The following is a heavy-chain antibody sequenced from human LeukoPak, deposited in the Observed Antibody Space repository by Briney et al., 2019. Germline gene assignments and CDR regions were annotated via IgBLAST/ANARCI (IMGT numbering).Heavy chain of an antibody. CDR1: GGSISSYY. CDR2: IYYSGST. V-gene: IGHV4-59*01. D-gene: IGHD3-16*01. Sequence: SETLSLTCTVSGGSISSYYWSWIRQPPGKGLEWIGYIYYSGSTNYSPSLKSRVTISVDTSKNQFSLKLSSVTAADTAVYYCARSIAFGYDAFDIWGQGTMVTVSS. CDR3: ARSIAFGYDAFDI. J-gene: IGHJ3*02.